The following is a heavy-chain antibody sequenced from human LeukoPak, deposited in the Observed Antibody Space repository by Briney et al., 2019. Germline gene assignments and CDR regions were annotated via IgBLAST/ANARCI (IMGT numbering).Heavy chain of an antibody. D-gene: IGHD3-10*01. Sequence: GASVKVSCKASGGTFSSYAISWVRQAPGQGLEWMGRIIPILGIANYAQKFQGRVTITADESTSTAYMELSSLRSEDTAVYYCARRGDGDAFDIWGQGTMVTVSS. CDR2: IIPILGIA. CDR3: ARRGDGDAFDI. J-gene: IGHJ3*02. V-gene: IGHV1-69*04. CDR1: GGTFSSYA.